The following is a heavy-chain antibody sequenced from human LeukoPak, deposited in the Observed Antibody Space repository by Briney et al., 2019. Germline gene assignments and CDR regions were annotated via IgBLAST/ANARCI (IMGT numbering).Heavy chain of an antibody. CDR3: ARRYFDWFVCYGMDV. Sequence: ASVKVSCKASGYTFTSYDINWVRQATGQGLEWMGWMNPNSGNTGYAQKFQGRVTMTRNTSISTAYMELSSLRSEDTAVYYCARRYFDWFVCYGMDVWGQGTTVTVSS. CDR1: GYTFTSYD. D-gene: IGHD3-9*01. V-gene: IGHV1-8*01. CDR2: MNPNSGNT. J-gene: IGHJ6*02.